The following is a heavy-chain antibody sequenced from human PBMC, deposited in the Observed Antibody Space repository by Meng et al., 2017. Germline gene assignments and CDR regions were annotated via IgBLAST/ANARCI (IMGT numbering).Heavy chain of an antibody. CDR3: ARDPRPTVTTKSALGY. CDR1: GYTFTSYA. V-gene: IGHV7-4-1*02. D-gene: IGHD4-17*01. J-gene: IGHJ4*02. Sequence: EQLVQSGSEVKKPGASVKVSCKASGYTFTSYAMNWVRQAPGQGLEWMGWINTNTGNPTYAQGFTGRFVFSLDTSVSTAYLQISSLKAEDTAVYYCARDPRPTVTTKSALGYWGQGTLVTVSS. CDR2: INTNTGNP.